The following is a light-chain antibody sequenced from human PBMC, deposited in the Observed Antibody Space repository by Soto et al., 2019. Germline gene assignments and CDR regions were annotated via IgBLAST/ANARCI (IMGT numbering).Light chain of an antibody. V-gene: IGLV2-8*01. CDR3: TSYVGSNIRV. CDR1: SSDVGAYKY. J-gene: IGLJ3*02. CDR2: EVS. Sequence: QSVLTQPPSASGSPGQSVTISCTGTSSDVGAYKYVSWYQQYPGKAPKLMIYEVSKRPSGVPDRFSGSKSGNTASLTVSGLQAEYEADYYCTSYVGSNIRVFGGGTKVTVL.